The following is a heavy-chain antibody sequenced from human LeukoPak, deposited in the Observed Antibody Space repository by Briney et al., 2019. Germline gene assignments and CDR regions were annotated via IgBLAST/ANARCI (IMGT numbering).Heavy chain of an antibody. V-gene: IGHV1-69*01. CDR3: ARDREVAGTWYFDY. CDR2: IIPIFGTA. J-gene: IGHJ4*02. D-gene: IGHD6-19*01. CDR1: GGTFSSYA. Sequence: SVKVSCKASGGTFSSYAISWVRQAPGQGLEWMGGIIPIFGTANYAQKFQGRVTITADESASTAYMELSSLRSEDTAVYYCARDREVAGTWYFDYWGQGTLVTVSS.